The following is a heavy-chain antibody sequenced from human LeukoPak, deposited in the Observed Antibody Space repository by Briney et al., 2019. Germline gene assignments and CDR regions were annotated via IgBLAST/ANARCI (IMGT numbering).Heavy chain of an antibody. J-gene: IGHJ4*02. D-gene: IGHD4-23*01. Sequence: PSETLSLXCTVSGGSISSSSNYWGWIRQPPGKGLEWIGSIYYSGRTYYNPSLKSRVTISVDTSKNQFSLKLTSVTAADTAVYYCAYGGNSATDYWGQGTPVTVSS. V-gene: IGHV4-39*01. CDR1: GGSISSSSNY. CDR3: AYGGNSATDY. CDR2: IYYSGRT.